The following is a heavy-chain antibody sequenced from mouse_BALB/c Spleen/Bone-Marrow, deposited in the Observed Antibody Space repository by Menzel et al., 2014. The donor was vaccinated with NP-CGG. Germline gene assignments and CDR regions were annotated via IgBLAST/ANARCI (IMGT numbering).Heavy chain of an antibody. D-gene: IGHD2-4*01. CDR3: ARGIYYDSTWFAY. J-gene: IGHJ3*01. Sequence: AQLVESGPELVRPGVSVKISCKGSGYTFTDYAMHWVKQSHAKSLEWIGVISTYSGNTNYNQKFKGKATMTVDKSSSTAYMELARLTSEDSAIYYCARGIYYDSTWFAYWGQGTLVTVSA. CDR1: GYTFTDYA. CDR2: ISTYSGNT. V-gene: IGHV1-67*01.